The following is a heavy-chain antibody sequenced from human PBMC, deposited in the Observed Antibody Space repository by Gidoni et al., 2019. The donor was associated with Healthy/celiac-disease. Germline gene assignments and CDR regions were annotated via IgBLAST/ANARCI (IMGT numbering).Heavy chain of an antibody. CDR1: GGTFTRYT. V-gene: IGHV1-69*02. CDR2: IISILGLA. CDR3: ATAPYSGSFDY. J-gene: IGHJ4*02. D-gene: IGHD1-26*01. Sequence: QVQLVQSGAEMKKPGSSVKVSCKASGGTFTRYTISWVRQAPGQGLEWMGRIISILGLANYAQKFQGRVTITADKSTSTAYMELSSLRSEDTAVYYCATAPYSGSFDYWGQGTLVTVSS.